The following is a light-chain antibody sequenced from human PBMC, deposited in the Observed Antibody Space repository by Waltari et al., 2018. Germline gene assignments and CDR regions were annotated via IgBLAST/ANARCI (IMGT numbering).Light chain of an antibody. CDR1: QTIVSY. CDR2: DAS. J-gene: IGKJ4*01. V-gene: IGKV3-11*01. CDR3: QQRGNWPLT. Sequence: EIVLTQSPATLSLSPGERATLSCRASQTIVSYLAWYQQKPGQAPRLLIYDASNRATGIPARFSGSGSGTDFIRTISSLEPEDFAIYYCQQRGNWPLTFGGGTKVEIK.